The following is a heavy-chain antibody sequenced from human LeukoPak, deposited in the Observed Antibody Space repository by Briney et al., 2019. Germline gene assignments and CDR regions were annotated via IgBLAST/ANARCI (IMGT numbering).Heavy chain of an antibody. CDR3: ARAPGYGAAYYFDY. J-gene: IGHJ4*02. CDR1: GFTFSKFA. V-gene: IGHV3-30*04. CDR2: VSYDGSYK. D-gene: IGHD1-1*01. Sequence: GRSLRLSCAAAGFTFSKFAMHWVRQAPGKGLEWVAVVSYDGSYKYYADSVKGRFTISRDNSKNTLYLQMNSLRAEDTAVYYCARAPGYGAAYYFDYWGQGALVTVSS.